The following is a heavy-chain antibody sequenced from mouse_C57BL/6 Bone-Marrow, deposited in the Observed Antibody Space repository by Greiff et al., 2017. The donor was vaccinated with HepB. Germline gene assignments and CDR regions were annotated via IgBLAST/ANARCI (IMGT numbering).Heavy chain of an antibody. J-gene: IGHJ1*03. CDR2: INPSNGGT. Sequence: QVQLQQPGTELVKPGASVKLSCKASGYTFTSYWMHWVKQRPGQGLEWIGNINPSNGGTNYNEKFKSKATLTVDKSSSTAYMQLSSLTSEDSAVYYCARERPVGRYWYFDVWGTGTTVTVSS. CDR3: ARERPVGRYWYFDV. V-gene: IGHV1-53*01. CDR1: GYTFTSYW.